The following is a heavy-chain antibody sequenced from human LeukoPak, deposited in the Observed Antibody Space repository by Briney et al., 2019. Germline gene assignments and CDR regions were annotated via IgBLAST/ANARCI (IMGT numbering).Heavy chain of an antibody. Sequence: ASVKVSCKASGYTFTGYYMHWVRQAPGQGLEWMGWINPNSGGTNYAQKFQGRVTMTRDTSISTAYMELRSLRSDDTAVYYCARGSSDGFSMGYWGQGTLVTVSS. CDR1: GYTFTGYY. V-gene: IGHV1-2*02. D-gene: IGHD5-24*01. CDR2: INPNSGGT. CDR3: ARGSSDGFSMGY. J-gene: IGHJ4*02.